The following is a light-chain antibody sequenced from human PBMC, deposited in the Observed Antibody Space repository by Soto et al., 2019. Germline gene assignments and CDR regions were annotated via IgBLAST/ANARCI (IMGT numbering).Light chain of an antibody. CDR3: QQYGSSPRYT. J-gene: IGKJ2*01. CDR1: QSVSSSF. Sequence: EIVLTQSPGTLSLSPGERATLSCRASQSVSSSFLAWDQQKPGQAPRLLIYGASRRATGIPDRFSGSGSGTDFTLTISRLEPEDFAGYYCQQYGSSPRYTVGQGTKLEIK. CDR2: GAS. V-gene: IGKV3-20*01.